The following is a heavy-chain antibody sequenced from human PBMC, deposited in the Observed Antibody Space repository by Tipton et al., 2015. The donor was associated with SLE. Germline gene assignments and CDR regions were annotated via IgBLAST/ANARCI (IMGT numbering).Heavy chain of an antibody. CDR1: GFSFSDFY. CDR2: VDPEDGRT. CDR3: ATSGSYYPNY. Sequence: QLVQSGAEVKKPGATVKISCKTSGFSFSDFYMHWVQQAPGKGLEWMGLVDPEDGRTIYAEKFQGRVTITADTSTDNSYMEMASLRPDDTAVYYCATSGSYYPNYWGQGTLVSVSS. V-gene: IGHV1-69-2*01. J-gene: IGHJ4*02. D-gene: IGHD3-10*01.